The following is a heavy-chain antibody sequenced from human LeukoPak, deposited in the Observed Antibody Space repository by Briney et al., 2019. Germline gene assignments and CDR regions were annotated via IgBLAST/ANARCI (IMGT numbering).Heavy chain of an antibody. V-gene: IGHV1-8*01. CDR1: GYTFTSYD. D-gene: IGHD3-10*01. CDR2: MNPNSGNT. CDR3: ARSPMVRGVIIRYYFDY. Sequence: ASVKVSCKASGYTFTSYDINWVRQATGQGLEWMGWMNPNSGNTGYAQKFQGRVTMTRNTSISTAYMELSSLRSEDTAVYYCARSPMVRGVIIRYYFDYWGQGTLVTVSS. J-gene: IGHJ4*02.